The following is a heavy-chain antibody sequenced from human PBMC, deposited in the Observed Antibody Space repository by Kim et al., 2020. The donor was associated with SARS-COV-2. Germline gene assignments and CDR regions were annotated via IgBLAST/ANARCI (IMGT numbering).Heavy chain of an antibody. V-gene: IGHV4-38-2*02. CDR1: GYSISSGYY. CDR3: ARDSIAAAGTGTDY. J-gene: IGHJ4*02. Sequence: ETLSLTCTVSGYSISSGYYWGWIRQPPGKGLEWIGSIYHSGSTYYNPSLKSRVTISVDTSKNQVSLKLSSVTAADTAVYYCARDSIAAAGTGTDYWGQGTLVTVSS. CDR2: IYHSGST. D-gene: IGHD6-13*01.